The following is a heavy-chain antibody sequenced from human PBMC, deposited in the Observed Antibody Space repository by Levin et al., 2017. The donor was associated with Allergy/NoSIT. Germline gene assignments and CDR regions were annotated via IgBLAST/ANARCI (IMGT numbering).Heavy chain of an antibody. V-gene: IGHV3-7*04. CDR1: GFTFSDYW. CDR2: IKEDGSVK. J-gene: IGHJ4*02. D-gene: IGHD3-10*01. CDR3: QRDYYGY. Sequence: GESLKISCVASGFTFSDYWMSWVRQAPGKGLEWVAHIKEDGSVKYYLDSVKGRFTISRDNAKNSLYLQMNSLRAEDTAIYYCQRDYYGYWGQGTLVTVSS.